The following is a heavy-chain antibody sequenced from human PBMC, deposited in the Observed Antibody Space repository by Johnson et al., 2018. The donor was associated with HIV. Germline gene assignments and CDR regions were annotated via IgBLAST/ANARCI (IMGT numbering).Heavy chain of an antibody. CDR3: SRVKGGHREGFDI. CDR1: GFTFSSYA. CDR2: ISYDGSNK. J-gene: IGHJ3*02. V-gene: IGHV3-30*04. Sequence: QVQLVESGGGVVQPGGSLRLSCAASGFTFSSYAMHWVRQAPGKGLEWVAVISYDGSNKYYADSVKGRFTISRDNPKNTLNVQMNSLRGEDKAVYECSRVKGGHREGFDIWGQGTMVTVSS.